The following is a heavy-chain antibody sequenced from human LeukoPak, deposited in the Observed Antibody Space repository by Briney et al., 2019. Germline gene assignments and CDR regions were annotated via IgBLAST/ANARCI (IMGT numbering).Heavy chain of an antibody. Sequence: GSLRLSCAASGFTFDDYCMSWVRQAPGKGLEWVSGINWNGGSTGYADSVKGRFTISRDNAKNSLYPQMNSLRAEDTALYYYAKDRGSSWSPEFDPWAREPWSPSPQ. CDR2: INWNGGST. CDR1: GFTFDDYC. CDR3: AKDRGSSWSPEFDP. J-gene: IGHJ5*02. D-gene: IGHD6-13*01. V-gene: IGHV3-20*04.